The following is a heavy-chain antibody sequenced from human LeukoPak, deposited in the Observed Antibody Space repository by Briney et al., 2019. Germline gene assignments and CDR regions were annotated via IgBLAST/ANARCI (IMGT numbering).Heavy chain of an antibody. CDR3: AKGLYYYGSGSSPYYDY. D-gene: IGHD3-10*01. CDR1: GFTFSSYA. J-gene: IGHJ4*02. V-gene: IGHV3-23*01. Sequence: GGSLRLSCAASGFTFSSYAMSWVRQAPGKGLEWVSAISGSGGSTYYADSVKGRFTISRDNSKNTLYLQMNSLRAEDTAVYYCAKGLYYYGSGSSPYYDYWGQGTLVTVSS. CDR2: ISGSGGST.